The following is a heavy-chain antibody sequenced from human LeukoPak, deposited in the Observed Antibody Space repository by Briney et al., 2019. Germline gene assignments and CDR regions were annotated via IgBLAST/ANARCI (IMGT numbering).Heavy chain of an antibody. CDR2: INHGGST. V-gene: IGHV4-34*01. CDR3: ARRSTNRIAAAGTIRRNWYFDL. J-gene: IGHJ2*01. Sequence: SETLSLTCAVYGGSFSGYYWSWIRQPPGKGLEWIGEINHGGSTNYNPSLKSRVTISVDTSKNQFSLKLSSVTAADTAVYYCARRSTNRIAAAGTIRRNWYFDLWGRGTLVTVSS. CDR1: GGSFSGYY. D-gene: IGHD6-13*01.